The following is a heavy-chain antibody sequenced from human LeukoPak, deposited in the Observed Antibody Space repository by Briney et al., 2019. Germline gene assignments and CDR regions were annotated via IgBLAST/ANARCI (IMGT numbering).Heavy chain of an antibody. CDR1: GDSVSSNSAA. J-gene: IGHJ5*02. V-gene: IGHV6-1*01. CDR3: ARDVSRSEDSSGWYDWFDP. Sequence: SQTLSLTCAISGDSVSSNSAAWNWIRQSPSRGLEWLGRTYYRSKWYNDYAVSVKSRITINPDTSKNQFSLQLNSVTPEDTAAYYSARDVSRSEDSSGWYDWFDPWGQGTLVTVSS. CDR2: TYYRSKWYN. D-gene: IGHD6-19*01.